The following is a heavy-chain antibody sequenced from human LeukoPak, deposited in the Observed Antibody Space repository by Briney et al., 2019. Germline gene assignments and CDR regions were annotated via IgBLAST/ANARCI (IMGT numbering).Heavy chain of an antibody. D-gene: IGHD3-22*01. CDR1: GGSISSYY. CDR3: ARGLDYYDTGYNIYYFDY. Sequence: PSETLSLTCTVSGGSISSYYWSWIRQPPGKGLEWIGYIYTSGSTNYNPSLKSRVTISVDTSKNQFSLKLSSETAADTAVYYCARGLDYYDTGYNIYYFDYWGQGTLVTVSS. V-gene: IGHV4-4*09. CDR2: IYTSGST. J-gene: IGHJ4*02.